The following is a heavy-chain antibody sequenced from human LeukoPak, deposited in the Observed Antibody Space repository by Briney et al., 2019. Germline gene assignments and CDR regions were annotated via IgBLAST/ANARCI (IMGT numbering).Heavy chain of an antibody. J-gene: IGHJ4*02. CDR2: IYTGGST. CDR1: GGSISSSSYY. CDR3: ARESATAMVRRSSYIYYFDY. V-gene: IGHV4-39*07. Sequence: PSETLSLTCTVSGGSISSSSYYWGWIRQPPGKGLEWIGRIYTGGSTNYNPSLKSRVTMSVDTSKNQFSLKLSSVTAADTAVYYCARESATAMVRRSSYIYYFDYWGQGTLVTVSS. D-gene: IGHD5-18*01.